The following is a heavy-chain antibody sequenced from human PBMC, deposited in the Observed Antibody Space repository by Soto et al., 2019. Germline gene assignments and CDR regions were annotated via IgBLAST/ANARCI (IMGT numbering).Heavy chain of an antibody. J-gene: IGHJ4*02. CDR1: GFTFSSYA. CDR2: ISGSGGST. V-gene: IGHV3-23*01. D-gene: IGHD3-3*01. CDR3: AKARAQYYDFWSGYPVDY. Sequence: EVQLLESGGGLVQPGGSLRLSCAASGFTFSSYAMSWVRQAPGKGLEWVSAISGSGGSTYYEDSVKGRFTISRDNSKNTLYLQMNSLRAEDTAVYYCAKARAQYYDFWSGYPVDYWGQGTLVTVSS.